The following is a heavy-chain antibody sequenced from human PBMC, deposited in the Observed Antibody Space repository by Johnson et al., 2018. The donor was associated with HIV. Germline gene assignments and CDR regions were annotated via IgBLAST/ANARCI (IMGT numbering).Heavy chain of an antibody. D-gene: IGHD6-13*01. CDR1: GFTFRSYD. J-gene: IGHJ3*02. CDR3: AKGQTGYSSSWDSGGAFDI. Sequence: QVQLVESGGGVVQPGGSLRLSCVASGFTFRSYDMHWVRQAPGKGLEWVAFIRYDGSNKYYADSVKGRFTISRDKDQNSVYLQMNSQRAEDTAVYYCAKGQTGYSSSWDSGGAFDIWGQGTMVTVSS. CDR2: IRYDGSNK. V-gene: IGHV3-30*02.